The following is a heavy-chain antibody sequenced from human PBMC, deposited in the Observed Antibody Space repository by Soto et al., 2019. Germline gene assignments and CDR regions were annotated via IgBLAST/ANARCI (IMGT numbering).Heavy chain of an antibody. V-gene: IGHV1-18*04. CDR2: ISTYNGDT. CDR3: ARGVKVELSY. D-gene: IGHD1-7*01. J-gene: IGHJ4*02. CDR1: GYTFSSYG. Sequence: ASVKVSCKVSGYTFSSYGISWVRQVPGQGPEWMGWISTYNGDTNYAQKFQGRVTMTRDTSTRTVYMELRSLRSDDTAVYYCARGVKVELSYWGQGTLVTVSS.